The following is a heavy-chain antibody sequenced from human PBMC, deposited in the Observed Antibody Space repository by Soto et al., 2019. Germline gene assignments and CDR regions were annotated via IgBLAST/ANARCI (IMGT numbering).Heavy chain of an antibody. D-gene: IGHD3-16*01. CDR2: IWYDGSKK. V-gene: IGHV3-33*03. Sequence: QVHLVESGGGVVQPGRSLRLSCAASGFTFSSYGMHWVRQAPGKGLEWVAVIWYDGSKKYYADSVTGRFTISRDNSKNTVCCQMNRLRAEDTAVYYCAGFRGRSITGYLDLWGRGTLVTVSS. CDR3: AGFRGRSITGYLDL. CDR1: GFTFSSYG. J-gene: IGHJ2*01.